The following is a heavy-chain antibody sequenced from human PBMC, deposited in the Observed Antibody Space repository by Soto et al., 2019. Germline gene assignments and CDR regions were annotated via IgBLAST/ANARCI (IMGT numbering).Heavy chain of an antibody. Sequence: QVQLVQSGAEVKKPGASVKVSCKASGYTFTTYDINWVRQAPGQRLEWMGWMNPKSGYTGSAQKFQGRVTMTRDTSISTAYMELSSLRSDDTAVYYCGRVAPDIDFWGQGPLVTVSS. V-gene: IGHV1-8*01. J-gene: IGHJ4*02. D-gene: IGHD2-15*01. CDR2: MNPKSGYT. CDR1: GYTFTTYD. CDR3: GRVAPDIDF.